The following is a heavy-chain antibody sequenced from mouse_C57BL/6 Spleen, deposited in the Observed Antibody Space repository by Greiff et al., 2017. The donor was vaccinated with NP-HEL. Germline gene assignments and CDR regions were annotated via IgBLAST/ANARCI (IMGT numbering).Heavy chain of an antibody. CDR3: TREGEYDGSSYDGRFAD. CDR2: IDPENGDT. CDR1: GFNIKDYY. J-gene: IGHJ3*01. V-gene: IGHV14-2*01. Sequence: EVQLQQSGAELVKPGASVKLSCTASGFNIKDYYMHWVKQRTEQGLEWIGRIDPENGDTEYASKFQGKATITADTSSNTAYLQLSSLTSEDTAVYYCTREGEYDGSSYDGRFADWGQGTLVTVSA. D-gene: IGHD1-1*01.